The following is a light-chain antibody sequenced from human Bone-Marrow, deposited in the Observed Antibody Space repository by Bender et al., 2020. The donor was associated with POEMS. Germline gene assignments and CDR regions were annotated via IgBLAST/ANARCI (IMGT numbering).Light chain of an antibody. V-gene: IGLV1-47*01. CDR1: GSNVESNY. Sequence: SVVSQPPSASGAPGQRVTIYCSGGGSNVESNYVYWYHQFPGTAPKLLIYRNDQRPSGVPDRFSGSKSGTSASLTISGLQAEDEADYYCSLYTSSSTLFGGGTKLTVL. CDR2: RND. CDR3: SLYTSSSTL. J-gene: IGLJ2*01.